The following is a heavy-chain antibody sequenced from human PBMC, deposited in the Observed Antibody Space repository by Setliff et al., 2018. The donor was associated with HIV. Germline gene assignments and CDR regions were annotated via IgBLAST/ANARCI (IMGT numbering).Heavy chain of an antibody. J-gene: IGHJ4*02. CDR3: AREPSPSQWQPLYFDV. CDR1: GASTNAYF. D-gene: IGHD6-19*01. CDR2: IYTSGIT. V-gene: IGHV4-4*07. Sequence: SETLSLTCNVSGASTNAYFLSWVRHPAGKGLEWIGHIYTSGITNHNPSLKSRVTMSLDTSKEQFSLRLRSVTAAGTAIYYCAREPSPSQWQPLYFDVWGRGILVTV.